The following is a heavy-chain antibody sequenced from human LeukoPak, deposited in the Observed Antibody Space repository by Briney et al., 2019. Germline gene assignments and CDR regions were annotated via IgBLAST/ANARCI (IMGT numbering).Heavy chain of an antibody. V-gene: IGHV4-59*01. CDR3: ARDNLDDAFDI. J-gene: IGHJ3*02. Sequence: SETLSLTCTVSGGSISSYYWSWIRQPPGKGLEWIGYIYYSGSTNYNPSLKSRVTISVDTSKNQFSLKLSSVTAADTAVYYCARDNLDDAFDIWGQGTMATVSS. CDR1: GGSISSYY. CDR2: IYYSGST. D-gene: IGHD3-9*01.